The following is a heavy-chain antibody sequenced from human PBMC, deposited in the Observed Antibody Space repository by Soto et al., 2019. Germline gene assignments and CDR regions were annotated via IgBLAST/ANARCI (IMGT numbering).Heavy chain of an antibody. Sequence: PSETQSLTCTFSGVSIRSSSYYWGWIRQPPGKGLEWIGSIYYSGSTYYNPSLKSRVTISVDTSKNQFSLKLSSVTAADTAVYYCARMYSSASGDGYYYYGMDVWGRGTTVTVSS. CDR1: GVSIRSSSYY. CDR2: IYYSGST. J-gene: IGHJ6*02. D-gene: IGHD6-19*01. CDR3: ARMYSSASGDGYYYYGMDV. V-gene: IGHV4-39*01.